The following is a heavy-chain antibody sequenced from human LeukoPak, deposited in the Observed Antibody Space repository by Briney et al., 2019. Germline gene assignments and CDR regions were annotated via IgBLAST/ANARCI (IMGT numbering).Heavy chain of an antibody. Sequence: KPGGSLRLSCTASGLTFSNAWMNWVRQTPGKGLEWVGRIKSKSDGGTTEYATPVKGRFTISRDDSDHTLYLQMNSLKNEDTAVYYCTTGSDWGQGPLVTVSS. CDR2: IKSKSDGGTT. CDR1: GLTFSNAW. V-gene: IGHV3-15*01. J-gene: IGHJ4*02. CDR3: TTGSD.